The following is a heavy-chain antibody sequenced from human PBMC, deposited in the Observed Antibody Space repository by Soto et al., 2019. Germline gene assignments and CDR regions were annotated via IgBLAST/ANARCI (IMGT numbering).Heavy chain of an antibody. D-gene: IGHD3-10*01. J-gene: IGHJ4*02. CDR1: GFTFNRYS. CDR3: ARDDYYGSGSYDY. Sequence: EVQLVESGGGLVQPGGSVRLSCAASGFTFNRYSMNWVRQAPGKGLEWVSFISSSRDTIYYADSVRGRFTISRDNAKNSLYLQMNSLRADDTAVYYCARDDYYGSGSYDYWGQGTLVTVSS. CDR2: ISSSRDTI. V-gene: IGHV3-48*01.